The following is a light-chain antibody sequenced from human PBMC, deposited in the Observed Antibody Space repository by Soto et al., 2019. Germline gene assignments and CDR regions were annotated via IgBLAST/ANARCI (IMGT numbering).Light chain of an antibody. CDR1: QSLLYSDGNTY. CDR3: MQGTHWPIA. CDR2: KVS. V-gene: IGKV2-30*01. Sequence: DVVMTQSPLSLPVTLGQPASISCRSSQSLLYSDGNTYVNWFQQRPGQSPRRLIYKVSNRDSGVPDRFSGSGAGTDFTLKISRVEAEDVGVYYCMQGTHWPIAFGQGTRLEIK. J-gene: IGKJ5*01.